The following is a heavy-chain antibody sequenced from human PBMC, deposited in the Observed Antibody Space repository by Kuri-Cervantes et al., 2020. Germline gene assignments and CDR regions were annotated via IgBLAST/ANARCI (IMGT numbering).Heavy chain of an antibody. Sequence: SETLSLTCAVYGGSFSGYYWSWIRQPPGKGLEWIGEINHSGSTNYNPSLKSRVTISVDTSKNQFSLKLSSVTAADTAVYYCAAVAATHDYWGQGTLVTVSS. CDR1: GGSFSGYY. CDR2: INHSGST. D-gene: IGHD6-19*01. V-gene: IGHV4-34*01. J-gene: IGHJ4*02. CDR3: AAVAATHDY.